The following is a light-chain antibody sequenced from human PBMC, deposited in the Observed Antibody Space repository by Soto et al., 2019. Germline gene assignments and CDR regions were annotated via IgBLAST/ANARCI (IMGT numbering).Light chain of an antibody. CDR2: DAS. Sequence: DIQMTQSPSTLSSSVGKIVTISFLASQSISRWLAWYQQKPGKAPKLLIHDASSLESGVPSRFSGSGSGTDFTLTISNLQTGDVANYYCQQYNTYLTFGQGTKVDIK. CDR3: QQYNTYLT. V-gene: IGKV1-5*01. CDR1: QSISRW. J-gene: IGKJ1*01.